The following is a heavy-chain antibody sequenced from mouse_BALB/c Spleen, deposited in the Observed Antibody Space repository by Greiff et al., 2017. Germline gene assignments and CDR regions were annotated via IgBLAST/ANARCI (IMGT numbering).Heavy chain of an antibody. D-gene: IGHD2-1*01. CDR2: ISSGGSYT. CDR1: GFTFSSYA. Sequence: EVQLQESGGGLVKPGGSLKLSCAASGFTFSSYAMSWVRQTPEKRLEWVATISSGGSYTYYPDSVKGRFTISRDNAKNTLYLQMSSLRSEDTAMYYCARQLGNYVHYYAMDYWGQGTSVTVSS. CDR3: ARQLGNYVHYYAMDY. V-gene: IGHV5-9-3*01. J-gene: IGHJ4*01.